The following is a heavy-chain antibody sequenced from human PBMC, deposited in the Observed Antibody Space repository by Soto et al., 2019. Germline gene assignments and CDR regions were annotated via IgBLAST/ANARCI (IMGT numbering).Heavy chain of an antibody. D-gene: IGHD1-26*01. Sequence: QVQLQESGPGLVKPSQTLSLTCTVSGGSISSGGYYWSWIRQHPGKGLEWIGYIYYSGSTYYNPSLQSRVTISVDPSKNQFSLKLSSVTAADTAVYYCARDDSGSYFDYWGQGTLVTVSS. CDR3: ARDDSGSYFDY. CDR1: GGSISSGGYY. V-gene: IGHV4-31*03. J-gene: IGHJ4*02. CDR2: IYYSGST.